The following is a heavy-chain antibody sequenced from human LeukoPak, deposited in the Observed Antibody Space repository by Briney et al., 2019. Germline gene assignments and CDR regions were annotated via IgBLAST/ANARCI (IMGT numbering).Heavy chain of an antibody. CDR1: GFTFSSYA. J-gene: IGHJ4*02. D-gene: IGHD2-15*01. CDR2: IAGSGATT. CDR3: ASDIVVVVAAGYFDY. V-gene: IGHV3-23*01. Sequence: GGSLRLSCVASGFTFSSYAMSWVRQAPGKGLEWVSPIAGSGATTYYADSVKGRFTISRDNSKNTLYLQMNSLRAEDTAVYYCASDIVVVVAAGYFDYWGQGTLVTVSS.